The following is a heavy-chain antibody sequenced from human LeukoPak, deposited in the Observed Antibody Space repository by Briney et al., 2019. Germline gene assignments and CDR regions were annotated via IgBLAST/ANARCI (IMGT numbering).Heavy chain of an antibody. CDR2: IYYSGST. CDR1: GDSISNSSYY. CDR3: ARLWDEGYSYGTFDY. D-gene: IGHD5-18*01. J-gene: IGHJ4*02. Sequence: SETLSLTCSVSGDSISNSSYYGGWIRQPPGKGLEWIGSIYYSGSTNYNPSLKSRVTISVDTSKNQFSLKLSSVTAADTAVYYCARLWDEGYSYGTFDYWGQGTLVTVSS. V-gene: IGHV4-39*01.